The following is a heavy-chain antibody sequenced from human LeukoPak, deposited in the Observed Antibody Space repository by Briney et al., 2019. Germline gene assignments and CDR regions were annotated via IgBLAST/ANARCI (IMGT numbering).Heavy chain of an antibody. D-gene: IGHD5-12*01. CDR3: ARVRKSSGCDYFDY. Sequence: TSETLSLTCTGSGGSISGYYWSWIRQPPGKGLEWIGYIYYSGSTNYNPSLKSRVTISVDTSKNQFSLKVSPVTAADTAVYYCARVRKSSGCDYFDYWGQGTLVTVSS. J-gene: IGHJ4*02. CDR2: IYYSGST. V-gene: IGHV4-59*01. CDR1: GGSISGYY.